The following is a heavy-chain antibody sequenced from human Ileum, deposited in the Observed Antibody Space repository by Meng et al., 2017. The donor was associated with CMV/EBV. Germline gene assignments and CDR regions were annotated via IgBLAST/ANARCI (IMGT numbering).Heavy chain of an antibody. V-gene: IGHV3-7*01. J-gene: IGHJ4*02. CDR3: ARGRFDYYDSSGYSFFDY. D-gene: IGHD3-22*01. Sequence: FTFSSYWMSWVRQAPGKGLEWVANIKQDGSEKYYVDSVKGRFTISRDNAKNSLYLQMNSLRAEDTAVYYCARGRFDYYDSSGYSFFDYWGQGTLVTVSS. CDR1: FTFSSYW. CDR2: IKQDGSEK.